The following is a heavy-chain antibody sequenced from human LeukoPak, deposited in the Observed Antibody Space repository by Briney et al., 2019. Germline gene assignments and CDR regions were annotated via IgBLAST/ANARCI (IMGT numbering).Heavy chain of an antibody. V-gene: IGHV4-59*10. J-gene: IGHJ5*02. CDR3: ARGDYGSGTYLWGS. Sequence: SETLSLTCAVYGGSFSGYYWSWIRQPAGKGLEWIGRIYTTGSTNYNPSLKSRVTISVDTSQNQFSLQLTSVTAADTAVYYCARGDYGSGTYLWGSWGQGILVTVSP. CDR1: GGSFSGYY. CDR2: IYTTGST. D-gene: IGHD3-10*01.